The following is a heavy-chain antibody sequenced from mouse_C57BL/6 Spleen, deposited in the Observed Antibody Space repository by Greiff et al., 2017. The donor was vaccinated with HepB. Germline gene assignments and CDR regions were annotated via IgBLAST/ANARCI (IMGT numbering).Heavy chain of an antibody. V-gene: IGHV2-2*01. D-gene: IGHD2-2*01. CDR1: GFSLTSYG. Sequence: QVQLKQSGPGLVQPSQCPSISCTASGFSLTSYGVHWVRQSPGQGLEWLGGIWRGGSTDDNAAFISRLSISKDNSTSQVVFKMNSLQADDAAIYYCARNQGGYGYDGRMDYWGQGTTLTVSS. CDR2: IWRGGST. J-gene: IGHJ4*01. CDR3: ARNQGGYGYDGRMDY.